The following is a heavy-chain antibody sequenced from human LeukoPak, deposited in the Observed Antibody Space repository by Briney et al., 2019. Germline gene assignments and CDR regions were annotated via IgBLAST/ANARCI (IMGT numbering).Heavy chain of an antibody. CDR3: AGLGGYCTNGVCYSTFDI. V-gene: IGHV4-4*07. CDR1: GGSISSHY. Sequence: PSETLSLTCTVSGGSISSHYWSWIRQPAGKGLEWIGRIYTSGSTNYIPSLKSRLTMSVDTSKNQFSLKLSSVTAADTAVYYCAGLGGYCTNGVCYSTFDIWGQGTMVTVSS. J-gene: IGHJ3*02. CDR2: IYTSGST. D-gene: IGHD2-8*01.